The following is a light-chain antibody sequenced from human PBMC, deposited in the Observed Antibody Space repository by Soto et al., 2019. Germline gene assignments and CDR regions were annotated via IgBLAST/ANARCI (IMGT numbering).Light chain of an antibody. CDR2: DVS. CDR3: SSFTSSNTLYV. J-gene: IGLJ1*01. V-gene: IGLV2-14*01. Sequence: QSALTQPASVSGSPGQSITISCTGTSSDVGGYNYVSWYQQHPGKAPKLMIYDVSNRPSGVSNRFSGSKSGNTASLTISGFQAEDEADYYCSSFTSSNTLYVFGTGTKVTVL. CDR1: SSDVGGYNY.